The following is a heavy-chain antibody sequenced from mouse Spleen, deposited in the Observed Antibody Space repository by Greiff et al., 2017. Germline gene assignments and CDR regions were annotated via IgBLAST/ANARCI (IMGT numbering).Heavy chain of an antibody. D-gene: IGHD1-1*01. Sequence: QVQLQQSGPGLVQPSQSLSITCTVSGFSFTSYGVHWVRQPPGQGLAWLGVIWSGGSTDYNAAFISSLTIRKDNAKSQVFFKMNGVQADDTAIYYGARMTTGGGGYYDDWGQGTTLTGSS. J-gene: IGHJ2*01. V-gene: IGHV2-4*02. CDR2: IWSGGST. CDR3: ARMTTGGGGYYDD. CDR1: GFSFTSYG.